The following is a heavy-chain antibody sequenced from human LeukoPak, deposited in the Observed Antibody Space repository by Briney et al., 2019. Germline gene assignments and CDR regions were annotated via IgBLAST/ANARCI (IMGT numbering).Heavy chain of an antibody. Sequence: KPSETLSLTCTVSGGSISSYYWSWIRQPPGKGLEWIGYIYYSGSTNYNPSLKSRVTISVDTSKNQFSLKLSSVTAADTAVYYCARLPYSSSWYFDYWGQGTLVTVSS. J-gene: IGHJ4*02. D-gene: IGHD6-13*01. CDR1: GGSISSYY. CDR2: IYYSGST. CDR3: ARLPYSSSWYFDY. V-gene: IGHV4-59*01.